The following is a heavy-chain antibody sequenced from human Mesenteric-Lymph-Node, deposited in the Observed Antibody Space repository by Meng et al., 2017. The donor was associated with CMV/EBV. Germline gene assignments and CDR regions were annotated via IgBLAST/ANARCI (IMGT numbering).Heavy chain of an antibody. CDR2: IKEDGVEK. Sequence: ETLSLTCTVSGYSISSGYYWGWIRQPPGKGLECVANIKEDGVEKNYVDSVKGRFTISRDNAKNSVYLHMNSLRVEDTAVYYCTRGPVTSIDWFDPWGQGTLVTVSS. V-gene: IGHV3-7*01. J-gene: IGHJ5*02. D-gene: IGHD4-17*01. CDR3: TRGPVTSIDWFDP. CDR1: GYSISSGYY.